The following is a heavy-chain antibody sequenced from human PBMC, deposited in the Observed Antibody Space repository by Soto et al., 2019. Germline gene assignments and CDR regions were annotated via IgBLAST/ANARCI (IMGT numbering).Heavy chain of an antibody. CDR3: ARVVTPSHDAFDI. J-gene: IGHJ3*02. V-gene: IGHV1-2*02. D-gene: IGHD2-15*01. CDR1: GYTFTGYY. Sequence: EASVKVSCKASGYTFTGYYMHWVRQAPGQGLEWMGWINPNSGGTNYAQKFQGRVTMTRDTSISTAYMELSRLRSDDTAAYYCARVVTPSHDAFDIWGQGTMVTVSS. CDR2: INPNSGGT.